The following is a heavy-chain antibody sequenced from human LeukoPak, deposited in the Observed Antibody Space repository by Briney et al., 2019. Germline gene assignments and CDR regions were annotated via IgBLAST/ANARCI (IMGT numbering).Heavy chain of an antibody. J-gene: IGHJ4*02. Sequence: ASVKVSCKASGYTFTGYYMHWVRQAPGQGLEWMGRINPNSGGTNYAQKFQGRVTMTRDTSISTAYMELNSRRAEDTAVYYWAREQNPREMAGGYWGQGTLVTVSS. CDR2: INPNSGGT. D-gene: IGHD5-24*01. V-gene: IGHV1-2*06. CDR1: GYTFTGYY. CDR3: AREQNPREMAGGY.